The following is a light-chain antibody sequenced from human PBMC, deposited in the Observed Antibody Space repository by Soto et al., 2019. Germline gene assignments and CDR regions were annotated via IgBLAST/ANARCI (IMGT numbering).Light chain of an antibody. CDR3: EQYGSSGT. V-gene: IGKV3-20*01. J-gene: IGKJ1*01. CDR2: GAS. CDR1: QSISNNY. Sequence: IVLTQSPGTLSLSHGERATLSCRASQSISNNYLAWYQQKPGQAPRLLIYGASNRATGIPDRFSGSGAGTDFTLTISRLEPEDFAVYYCEQYGSSGTFGQGTKVDI.